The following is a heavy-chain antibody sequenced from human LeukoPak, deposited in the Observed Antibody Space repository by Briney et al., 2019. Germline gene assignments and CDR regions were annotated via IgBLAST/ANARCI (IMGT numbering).Heavy chain of an antibody. Sequence: GGSLRLSCAASGFSFSSYSMNWVRQAPGKGLEWISYISSGSSTIFYADSVKGRFTISRDNAKNSLCLQMNSLRAEDTAVYYCASDCSGGSLRYWGQGTLVTVSS. CDR3: ASDCSGGSLRY. V-gene: IGHV3-48*01. CDR1: GFSFSSYS. CDR2: ISSGSSTI. D-gene: IGHD2-15*01. J-gene: IGHJ4*02.